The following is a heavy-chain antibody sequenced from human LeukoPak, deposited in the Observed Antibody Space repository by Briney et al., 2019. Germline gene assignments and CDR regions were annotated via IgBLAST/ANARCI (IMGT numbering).Heavy chain of an antibody. CDR3: ATGYSSGSPRGYYYYMDV. D-gene: IGHD6-19*01. CDR2: MNPNSGNT. V-gene: IGHV1-8*01. CDR1: GYTLTSYD. Sequence: ASVKVSCKASGYTLTSYDINWVRQATGQGLEWMGWMNPNSGNTGYAQKFQGRVTMTRNTSISTAYMELSSLRSEDTAVYYCATGYSSGSPRGYYYYMDVWGKGTTVTVSS. J-gene: IGHJ6*03.